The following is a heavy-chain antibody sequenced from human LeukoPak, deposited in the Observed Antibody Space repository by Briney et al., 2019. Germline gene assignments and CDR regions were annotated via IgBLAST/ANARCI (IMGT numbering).Heavy chain of an antibody. CDR3: ARGPNLTGTTLYYYYGMDV. J-gene: IGHJ6*02. D-gene: IGHD1-7*01. CDR1: GGSISSYY. Sequence: SETLSLTCTVSGGSISSYYWSWIRQPPGKGLEWIGYIYYSGSTNYNPSLKSRVTISVDTSKNQFSLKLSSVTAADTAVYYCARGPNLTGTTLYYYYGMDVWGQGTTVTVSS. CDR2: IYYSGST. V-gene: IGHV4-59*12.